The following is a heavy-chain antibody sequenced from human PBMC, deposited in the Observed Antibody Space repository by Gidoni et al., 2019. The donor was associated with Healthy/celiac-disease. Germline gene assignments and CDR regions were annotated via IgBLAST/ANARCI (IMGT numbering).Heavy chain of an antibody. Sequence: QVQLVESGGGVVQPGRSLRFSCAASGFTFSSYGMHWVRQAPGKGLEWVAVISYDGSNKYYADSVKGRFTISRDNSKNTLYLQMNSLRAEDTAVYYCAKDHDEWLTPPWPLGPVDVWGQGTTVTVSS. J-gene: IGHJ6*02. V-gene: IGHV3-30*18. CDR2: ISYDGSNK. D-gene: IGHD6-19*01. CDR1: GFTFSSYG. CDR3: AKDHDEWLTPPWPLGPVDV.